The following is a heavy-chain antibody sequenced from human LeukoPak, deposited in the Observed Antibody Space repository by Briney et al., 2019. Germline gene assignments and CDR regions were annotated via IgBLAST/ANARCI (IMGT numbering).Heavy chain of an antibody. CDR3: ARGVGDIVLIDYYYMDV. CDR1: GYTFTSYG. Sequence: ASVKVSCKASGYTFTSYGISWVRQAPGQGLEWMGWISAYNGNTNYAQKLQGRVTMTTVTSTSTAYMELRSLRSDDTAVYYCARGVGDIVLIDYYYMDVWGKGTTVTVSS. D-gene: IGHD2-8*01. V-gene: IGHV1-18*01. CDR2: ISAYNGNT. J-gene: IGHJ6*03.